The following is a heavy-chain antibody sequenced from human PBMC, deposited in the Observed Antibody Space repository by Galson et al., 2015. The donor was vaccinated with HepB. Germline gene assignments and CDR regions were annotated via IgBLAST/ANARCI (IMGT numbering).Heavy chain of an antibody. CDR2: IKSDGSSI. J-gene: IGHJ2*01. Sequence: SLRLSCAASGFTFSTYWMHWVRQAPGKGLVWVSRIKSDGSSISYADSVKGRFTISRDNAKNTLYLQMNSLGAEDTAVYYCAREGSAQNSGFYVWYFDLWGRGSFVTVSS. CDR3: AREGSAQNSGFYVWYFDL. V-gene: IGHV3-74*01. D-gene: IGHD3-22*01. CDR1: GFTFSTYW.